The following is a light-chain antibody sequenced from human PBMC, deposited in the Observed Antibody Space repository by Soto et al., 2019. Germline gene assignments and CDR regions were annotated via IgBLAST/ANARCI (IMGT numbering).Light chain of an antibody. V-gene: IGKV1-39*01. CDR1: QSISSY. CDR2: AAS. Sequence: DIQMTQSPSSLSASVGDRVTITCRASQSISSYLNWYQQKPGKAPKLLIYAASSLQSGVPSRFNGRGTGTEFTLTISSLQPEDFATYYCQQSYSTPFTFGPGTKVDIK. J-gene: IGKJ3*01. CDR3: QQSYSTPFT.